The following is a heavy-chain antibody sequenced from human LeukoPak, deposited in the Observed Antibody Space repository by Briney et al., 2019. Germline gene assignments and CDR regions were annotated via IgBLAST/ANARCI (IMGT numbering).Heavy chain of an antibody. D-gene: IGHD1-26*01. Sequence: SETLSLTCTVSGGSISSYYWSWLRQPPGKGLEWIGYIYYGGSTNYNPSLKSRVTISVDTSKNQFSLKLSSVTAADTAVYYCARSPGATIYYYYGMDVWGQGTTVTVS. CDR1: GGSISSYY. J-gene: IGHJ6*02. V-gene: IGHV4-59*01. CDR2: IYYGGST. CDR3: ARSPGATIYYYYGMDV.